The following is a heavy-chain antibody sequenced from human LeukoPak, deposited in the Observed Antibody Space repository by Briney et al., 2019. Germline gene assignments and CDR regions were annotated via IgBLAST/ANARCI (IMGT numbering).Heavy chain of an antibody. CDR2: IIPIFGTA. CDR3: ARDGSSGWYHAFDI. J-gene: IGHJ3*02. D-gene: IGHD6-19*01. V-gene: IGHV1-69*13. Sequence: SVKVSCKASGGTFSSHAISWVRQAPGQGLEWMGGIIPIFGTANYAQKFQGRVTITADGSTSTAYMELSSLRSEDTAVYYCARDGSSGWYHAFDIWGQGTMVTVSS. CDR1: GGTFSSHA.